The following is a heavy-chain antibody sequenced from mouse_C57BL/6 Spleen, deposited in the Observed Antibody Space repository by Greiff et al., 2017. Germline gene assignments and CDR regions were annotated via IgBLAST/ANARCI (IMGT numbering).Heavy chain of an antibody. CDR3: ARWGPYGKGDFDY. CDR2: INPSNGGT. Sequence: QVHVKQPGTELVKPGASVKLSCKASGYTFTSYWMHWVKQRPGQGLEWIGNINPSNGGTNYNEKFKSKATLTVDKSSSTAYMQLSSLTSEDSAVYYCARWGPYGKGDFDYWGQGTTLTVSS. CDR1: GYTFTSYW. D-gene: IGHD2-1*01. V-gene: IGHV1-53*01. J-gene: IGHJ2*01.